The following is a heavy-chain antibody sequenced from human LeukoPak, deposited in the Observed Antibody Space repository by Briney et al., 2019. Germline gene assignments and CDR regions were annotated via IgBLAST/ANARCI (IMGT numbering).Heavy chain of an antibody. D-gene: IGHD5-12*01. Sequence: SETLSLTCTVSGGSISSGDYYWSWIRQPPGKGLEWVGYIYYSGSTYYNPSLKSRVTISVDTSKNQFSLKLSSVTAADTAVYYCARGGGYDYPTSYWGQGTLVTVSS. CDR3: ARGGGYDYPTSY. CDR2: IYYSGST. CDR1: GGSISSGDYY. J-gene: IGHJ4*02. V-gene: IGHV4-30-4*08.